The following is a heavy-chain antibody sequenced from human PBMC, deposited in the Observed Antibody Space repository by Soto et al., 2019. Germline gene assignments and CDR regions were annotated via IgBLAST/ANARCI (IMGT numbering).Heavy chain of an antibody. V-gene: IGHV3-23*01. CDR2: LSGDGTTT. Sequence: EVQLLESGGGLVQPGGSLRLSCTASGFTFSTYGMSWVRQAPGKGLEWVSSLSGDGTTTYYIDSVKGRFTISRGNPSHTRILELESLRNEATAVCYCAKDLGLESRAYNYWGQGILVTFSS. J-gene: IGHJ4*02. CDR3: AKDLGLESRAYNY. CDR1: GFTFSTYG. D-gene: IGHD3-16*01.